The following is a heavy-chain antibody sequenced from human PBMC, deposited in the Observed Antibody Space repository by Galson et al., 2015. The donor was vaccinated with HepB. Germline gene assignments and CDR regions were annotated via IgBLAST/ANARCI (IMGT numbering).Heavy chain of an antibody. Sequence: SVKVSCKASGYTFTSYYMHWVRQAPGQGLEWMGIINPSGGSTSYAQKFQGRVTMTRDTSTSTVYMELSSLRSEDTAVYYCARESSVAGTGNWFDPWGQGTLVTVSS. V-gene: IGHV1-46*01. CDR3: ARESSVAGTGNWFDP. CDR1: GYTFTSYY. CDR2: INPSGGST. J-gene: IGHJ5*02. D-gene: IGHD6-19*01.